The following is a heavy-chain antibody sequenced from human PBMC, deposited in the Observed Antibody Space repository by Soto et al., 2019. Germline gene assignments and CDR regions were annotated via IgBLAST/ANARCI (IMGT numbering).Heavy chain of an antibody. CDR3: ARDFDYDSSGYYYES. CDR2: ISTGGGTR. V-gene: IGHV3-11*01. J-gene: IGHJ5*02. D-gene: IGHD3-22*01. Sequence: LRLSCAASGLSFSDSYMSWIRKAPGKGLEWISYISTGGGTRFYADSVKGRFTISRDNAKNSLYLQMNSLRTEDTAVYYCARDFDYDSSGYYYESWGQGTLVTVSS. CDR1: GLSFSDSY.